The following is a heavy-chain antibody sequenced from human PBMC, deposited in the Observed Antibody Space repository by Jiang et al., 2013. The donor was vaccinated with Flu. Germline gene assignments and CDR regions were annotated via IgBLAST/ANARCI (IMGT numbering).Heavy chain of an antibody. D-gene: IGHD1-26*01. V-gene: IGHV4-59*01. CDR2: ISYSGST. J-gene: IGHJ2*01. Sequence: ETLSLTCTVSGGSMRNNYWSWMRQPPGKGLEWMGYISYSGSTNYNPSLKSRVTMSIDTSKNQFSLKLSSVTAADTAVYYCARDEGAQADWYFDLWGRGTLATVSS. CDR1: GGSMRNNY. CDR3: ARDEGAQADWYFDL.